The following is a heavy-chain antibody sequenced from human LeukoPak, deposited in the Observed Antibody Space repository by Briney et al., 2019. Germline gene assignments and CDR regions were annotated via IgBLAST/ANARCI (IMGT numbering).Heavy chain of an antibody. CDR3: ARMPGDPRYFDY. CDR1: GYSISSGQY. J-gene: IGHJ4*02. V-gene: IGHV4-38-2*02. Sequence: SETLSLTCTVSGYSISSGQYWGWIRQPPGKGLEWIGSIYHSGTTYYNPSLKSRVTISVDTSKNQFSLRLSSVTAADTAVYYCARMPGDPRYFDYWGQGTLVTVPS. D-gene: IGHD3-16*01. CDR2: IYHSGTT.